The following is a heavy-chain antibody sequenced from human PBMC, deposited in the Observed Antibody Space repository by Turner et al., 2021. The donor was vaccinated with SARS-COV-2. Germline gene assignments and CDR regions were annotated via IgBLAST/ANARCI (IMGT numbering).Heavy chain of an antibody. Sequence: QVQLQQWGAGLLKPSETLSLTCAVHGGSFSGHYCSWIRQPPGKGLEWIGEIHPSGSTDYNPSLKSRLTISVDTSKNQFFLKLSFVTAADTAVYYCARGQDRAKCGDSWGQGALVTVSS. V-gene: IGHV4-34*02. CDR2: IHPSGST. J-gene: IGHJ4*02. CDR3: ARGQDRAKCGDS. D-gene: IGHD1-26*01. CDR1: GGSFSGHY.